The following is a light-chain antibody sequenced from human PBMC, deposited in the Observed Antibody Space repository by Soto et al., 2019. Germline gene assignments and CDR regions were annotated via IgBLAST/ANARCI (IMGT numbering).Light chain of an antibody. V-gene: IGKV3-15*01. J-gene: IGKJ1*01. CDR2: GAS. Sequence: EIVMTQSPATLSVSPGERATLSCRASQSVSSNLAWYQQKPGQAPRLLVYGASTRATGIPGRFSGSGSGTEFTLTISSLQSEDSAVYYCQEYSAWWKFGQGTKVEIK. CDR3: QEYSAWWK. CDR1: QSVSSN.